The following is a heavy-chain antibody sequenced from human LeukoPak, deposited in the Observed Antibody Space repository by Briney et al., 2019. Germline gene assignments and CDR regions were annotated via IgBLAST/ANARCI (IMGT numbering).Heavy chain of an antibody. CDR2: IYYSGST. Sequence: SETLSLTCTVSGGSISSSSYYWGWIRQPPGKGLEWIGSIYYSGSTYYNPSLKSRVTISVDTSKNQFSLKLSSVTAADTAVYYCARTQWLVLRGAFDYWGQGTLVTVSS. D-gene: IGHD6-19*01. V-gene: IGHV4-39*01. J-gene: IGHJ4*02. CDR1: GGSISSSSYY. CDR3: ARTQWLVLRGAFDY.